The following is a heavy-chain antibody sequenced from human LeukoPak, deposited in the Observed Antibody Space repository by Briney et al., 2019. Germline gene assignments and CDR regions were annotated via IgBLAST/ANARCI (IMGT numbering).Heavy chain of an antibody. D-gene: IGHD2-2*01. CDR2: FYYSGST. J-gene: IGHJ5*02. CDR1: GGSISSYY. Sequence: SETLSLTCTVSGGSISSYYWSWIRQPPGKGLEWIGYFYYSGSTNYNPSLKSRVTTSVDTSKNQFSLKLSSVTAADTAVYYCARSRVVARVDWFDPWGQGTLVTVSS. V-gene: IGHV4-59*01. CDR3: ARSRVVARVDWFDP.